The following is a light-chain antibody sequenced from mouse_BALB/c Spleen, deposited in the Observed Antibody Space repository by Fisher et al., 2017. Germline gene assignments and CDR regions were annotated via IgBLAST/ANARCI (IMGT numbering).Light chain of an antibody. CDR3: HQWSSYPWT. J-gene: IGKJ1*01. CDR2: STS. V-gene: IGKV4-79*01. Sequence: IVMTQTTAIMSASPGEKVTMTCRASSSVSSSYLHWYQQKPGSSPKLWIYSTSNLASGVPARFSGSGSGTSYSLTISSMEAEDAATYYCHQWSSYPWTFGGGTKLEIK. CDR1: SSVSSSY.